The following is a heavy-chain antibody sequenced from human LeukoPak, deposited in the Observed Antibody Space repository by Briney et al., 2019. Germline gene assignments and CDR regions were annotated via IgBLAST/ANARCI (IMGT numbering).Heavy chain of an antibody. V-gene: IGHV3-30*02. CDR2: IRYDGSNK. J-gene: IGHJ4*02. CDR3: ARENPTIAAAASFDY. D-gene: IGHD6-13*01. Sequence: GGSLRLSCAASGFTFSSYGMHWVRQAPGKGLEWVAFIRYDGSNKYYADSVKGRFTISRDNSKNTLYLQMNSLRAEDTAVYYCARENPTIAAAASFDYWGQGTLVTVSS. CDR1: GFTFSSYG.